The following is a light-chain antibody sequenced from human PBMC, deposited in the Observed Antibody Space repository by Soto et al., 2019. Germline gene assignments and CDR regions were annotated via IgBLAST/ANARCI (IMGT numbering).Light chain of an antibody. CDR3: YQYDTSPWT. Sequence: SVWTQSPDKQTLSPGEGVTLSCRASQTVMNNYLACYPQKPGQAPRLLIYDASTRPTGLPDRSRGSRSGTDLTLTISRLEPEDSAVYYCYQYDTSPWTFGQRTKV. V-gene: IGKV3-20*01. CDR1: QTVMNNY. J-gene: IGKJ1*01. CDR2: DAS.